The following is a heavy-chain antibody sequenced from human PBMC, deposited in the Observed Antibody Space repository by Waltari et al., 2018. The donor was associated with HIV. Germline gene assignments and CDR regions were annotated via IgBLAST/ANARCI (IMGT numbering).Heavy chain of an antibody. D-gene: IGHD1-1*01. V-gene: IGHV3-23*01. CDR2: MSATGGAT. Sequence: EVQLLESGGGLVQPGGSLRLSCAASGFTFDDYAMSWVRHTPDKGLQWVSTMSATGGATYYADSVRGRFSVSRDNPKNTLYLQLDSLSVEDTALYYCVRRDAYKLVYWGQGTLVTVSS. J-gene: IGHJ4*02. CDR3: VRRDAYKLVY. CDR1: GFTFDDYA.